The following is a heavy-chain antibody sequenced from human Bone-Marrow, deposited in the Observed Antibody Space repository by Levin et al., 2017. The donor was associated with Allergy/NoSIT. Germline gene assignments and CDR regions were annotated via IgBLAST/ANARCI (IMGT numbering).Heavy chain of an antibody. Sequence: GESLKISCKASGYTFSSYGISWVRQAPGQGLEWMGWIGAYNGNTNYAQNLQGRVTVTTDTSTSTAYMELRSLRSDDTAVYYCARGRYGDYWGQGTLVTVSS. J-gene: IGHJ4*02. V-gene: IGHV1-18*01. CDR1: GYTFSSYG. CDR2: IGAYNGNT. D-gene: IGHD1-1*01. CDR3: ARGRYGDY.